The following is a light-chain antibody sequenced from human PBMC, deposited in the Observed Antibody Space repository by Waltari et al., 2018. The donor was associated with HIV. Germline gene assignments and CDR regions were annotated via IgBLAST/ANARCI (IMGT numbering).Light chain of an antibody. Sequence: EIVLTQSPATLSLSPGERATLSCRASQSVSSYLAWYQQKPGRAPRLLIYDASNRATGIPARFSGSGSGTDFTLTIGSLEPEDFAVYYCQQRSNRPPKYTFGQGTKLEIK. CDR1: QSVSSY. V-gene: IGKV3-11*01. CDR3: QQRSNRPPKYT. J-gene: IGKJ2*01. CDR2: DAS.